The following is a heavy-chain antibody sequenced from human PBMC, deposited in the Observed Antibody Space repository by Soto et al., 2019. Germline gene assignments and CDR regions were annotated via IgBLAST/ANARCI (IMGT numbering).Heavy chain of an antibody. CDR1: GCSISSSTSY. CDR3: ARPVNYYYYYMDV. V-gene: IGHV4-39*01. CDR2: INYSGST. Sequence: PSETLSLTCTVSGCSISSSTSYWGWIRQPPGKGLEWIGSINYSGSTYYSPSLKSRVTISADTSKNQFSLKLSSVTAADTAVYYCARPVNYYYYYMDVWGKGTMVTVSS. J-gene: IGHJ6*03.